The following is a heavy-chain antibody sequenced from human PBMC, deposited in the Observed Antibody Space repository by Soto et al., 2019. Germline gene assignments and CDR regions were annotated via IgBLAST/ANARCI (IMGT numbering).Heavy chain of an antibody. J-gene: IGHJ6*02. CDR1: GFTFRSYG. CDR3: ARDRLVPYGYGMDV. Sequence: QMQLVDSGGGVVQPGRSLRLSCASSGFTFRSYGIHWVRQAPGKGLEWVALIWFDGSKKYYVDYVKGRFAVSIDNSKNTLYLQMNSLRVEDTAVYYCARDRLVPYGYGMDVWGQGTTVTVSS. V-gene: IGHV3-33*01. D-gene: IGHD2-2*01. CDR2: IWFDGSKK.